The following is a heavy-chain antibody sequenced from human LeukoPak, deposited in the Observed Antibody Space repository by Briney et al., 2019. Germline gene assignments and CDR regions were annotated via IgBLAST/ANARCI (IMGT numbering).Heavy chain of an antibody. CDR2: ISGSGGST. Sequence: GGSLRLSCAASGFTFSSYAMSWVRQAPGKGLEWVSAISGSGGSTYYADSVKGRFTISRDNSKNTLYLQMNSLRAEDTAVYYCAKDGLTYSSSWSASMDVWGKGTTVTVSS. CDR1: GFTFSSYA. J-gene: IGHJ6*03. CDR3: AKDGLTYSSSWSASMDV. D-gene: IGHD6-13*01. V-gene: IGHV3-23*01.